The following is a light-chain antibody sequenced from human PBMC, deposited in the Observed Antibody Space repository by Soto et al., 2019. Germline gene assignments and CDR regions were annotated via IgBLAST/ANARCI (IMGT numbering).Light chain of an antibody. CDR3: QQSYSNSYT. J-gene: IGKJ2*01. CDR1: PSMSDS. CDR2: SAS. Sequence: DIQLTQSPSSLSASVGDRVTITCRASPSMSDSLNWYQQKSGKAPKLLIYSASSLESGVPSRFSGSGSGTDFTLTISSLQPEDFGTYFCQQSYSNSYTFGQGTNLEIK. V-gene: IGKV1-39*01.